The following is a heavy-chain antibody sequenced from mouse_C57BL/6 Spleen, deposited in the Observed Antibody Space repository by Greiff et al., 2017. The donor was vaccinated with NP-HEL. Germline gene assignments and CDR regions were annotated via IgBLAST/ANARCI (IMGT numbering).Heavy chain of an antibody. V-gene: IGHV1-69*01. J-gene: IGHJ4*01. CDR1: GEKGKREG. Sequence: QVQLQQPGAELVMPGASGKLACKAAGEKGKREGRKGGKERQGQGREGRGEIEPGERETNYNQKFKGKSTLTVDKSYSTAYMQLSSLTSEDSAVYYCARGIFYYAMDYWGQGTSVTVSS. CDR3: ARGIFYYAMDY. CDR2: IEPGERET.